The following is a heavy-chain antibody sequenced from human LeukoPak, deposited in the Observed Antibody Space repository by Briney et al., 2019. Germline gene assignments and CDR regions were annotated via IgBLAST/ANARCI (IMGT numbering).Heavy chain of an antibody. V-gene: IGHV3-11*04. CDR2: ISSSGSTI. D-gene: IGHD3-10*01. CDR1: GFTFSDYY. Sequence: GGSLRLSCAASGFTFSDYYMSWIRQAPGKGLEWVSYISSSGSTIYYADSVKGRFTISRDNAKNSLYLQMNSLRAEDTAVYYCAKDLRRYYYGSGSYTTLDYWGQGTLVTVSS. J-gene: IGHJ4*02. CDR3: AKDLRRYYYGSGSYTTLDY.